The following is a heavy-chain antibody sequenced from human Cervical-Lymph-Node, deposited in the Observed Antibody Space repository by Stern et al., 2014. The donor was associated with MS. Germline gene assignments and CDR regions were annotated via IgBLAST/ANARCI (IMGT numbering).Heavy chain of an antibody. D-gene: IGHD4-17*01. CDR2: IYPGDSDP. J-gene: IGHJ4*02. CDR3: ARDYGDYAFDY. Sequence: VQLVQSGAEVKTPGESLKISCKGSGYSFTANWIAWVRQMPGKGLAWMGTIYPGDSDPRYSPSFQGKVTISADKSISTAYLQWSSLKASDTAMYYCARDYGDYAFDYWGQGTLVTVSS. V-gene: IGHV5-51*01. CDR1: GYSFTANW.